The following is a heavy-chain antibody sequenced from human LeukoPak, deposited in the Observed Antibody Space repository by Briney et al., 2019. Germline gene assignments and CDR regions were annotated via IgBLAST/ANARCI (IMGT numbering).Heavy chain of an antibody. Sequence: ASVKVSCKASGGTFSSYAISWVRQAPGQGLEWMGWMNPNSGNTGYAQKFQGRVTMTRDTSTSTVYMELSSLRSEDTAVYYCARAGAVVDNWFDPWGQGTLVTVSS. V-gene: IGHV1-8*02. CDR3: ARAGAVVDNWFDP. J-gene: IGHJ5*02. D-gene: IGHD2-15*01. CDR1: GGTFSSYA. CDR2: MNPNSGNT.